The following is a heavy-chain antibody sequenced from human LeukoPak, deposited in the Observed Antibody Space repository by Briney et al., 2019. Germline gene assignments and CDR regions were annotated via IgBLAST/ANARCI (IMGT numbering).Heavy chain of an antibody. J-gene: IGHJ4*02. CDR1: GGTFSSYA. Sequence: SVKVSCKASGGTFSSYAISWVRQAPGQGLEWMGGIIPIFGTANYAQKFQGRVAITTDESTSTAYMELSSLRSEDTAVYYCARDLSIPPTQYYFDYWGQGTLVTVSS. CDR3: ARDLSIPPTQYYFDY. CDR2: IIPIFGTA. D-gene: IGHD1-14*01. V-gene: IGHV1-69*05.